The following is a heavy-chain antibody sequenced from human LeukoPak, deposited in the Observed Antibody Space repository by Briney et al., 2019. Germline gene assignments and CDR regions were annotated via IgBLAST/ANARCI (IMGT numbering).Heavy chain of an antibody. CDR1: GGSISSSSYY. CDR3: ARAILSGYPDP. V-gene: IGHV4-39*07. J-gene: IGHJ5*02. Sequence: SETLSLTCTVSGGSISSSSYYWGWIRQPPGKGLEWSGSIYYSGSTYYNPALKSRVTISVDTSKNQFSLRLSSVTAAETAVYYCARAILSGYPDPWGQGTLVIVFS. CDR2: IYYSGST. D-gene: IGHD3-3*01.